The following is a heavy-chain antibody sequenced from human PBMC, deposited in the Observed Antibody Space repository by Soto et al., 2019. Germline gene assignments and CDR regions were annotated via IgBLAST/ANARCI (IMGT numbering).Heavy chain of an antibody. Sequence: QVQLVQSGAEVKKPGASVKVSCKASGYTFTSYDINWVRQATGQGLEWMGWMNPNSGNTGYAQKFQGRGTMTRNTSVRTAYKEQSSLKSEDTAVYYWAKQGSNYDFLRGYYSLYYYYMGVWGKGTTVTVSS. V-gene: IGHV1-8*01. CDR3: AKQGSNYDFLRGYYSLYYYYMGV. CDR2: MNPNSGNT. J-gene: IGHJ6*03. D-gene: IGHD3-3*01. CDR1: GYTFTSYD.